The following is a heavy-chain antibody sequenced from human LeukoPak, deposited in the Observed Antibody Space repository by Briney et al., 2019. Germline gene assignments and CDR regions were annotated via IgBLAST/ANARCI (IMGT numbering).Heavy chain of an antibody. CDR2: INWNGGST. Sequence: GGSLRLSCAASGFSFNIYWMSWVRQAPGKGLEWVSGINWNGGSTGYADSVKGRFTISRDNAKNSLYLQMNSLRAEDTALYYCASSGKYCGGDCYSEFDYWGQGTLVTVSS. J-gene: IGHJ4*02. CDR1: GFSFNIYW. V-gene: IGHV3-20*04. D-gene: IGHD2-21*02. CDR3: ASSGKYCGGDCYSEFDY.